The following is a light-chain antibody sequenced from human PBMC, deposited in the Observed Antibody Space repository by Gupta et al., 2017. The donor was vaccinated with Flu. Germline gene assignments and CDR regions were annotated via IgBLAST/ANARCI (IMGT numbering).Light chain of an antibody. CDR1: QGIASW. V-gene: IGKV1D-12*01. J-gene: IGKJ4*01. CDR3: QQANSVPFT. Sequence: DIQMTQSPSSVSASVGDRVTITCRASQGIASWLARYQLKPGKAPKLLIYAASNLHSGVPSRCSGSGAGTDFTLTITSLQPEDFATYYCQQANSVPFTVGGGTKVEI. CDR2: AAS.